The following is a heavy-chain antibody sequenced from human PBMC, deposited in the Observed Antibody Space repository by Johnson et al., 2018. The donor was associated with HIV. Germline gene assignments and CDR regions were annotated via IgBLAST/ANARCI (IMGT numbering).Heavy chain of an antibody. J-gene: IGHJ3*02. V-gene: IGHV3-20*04. CDR1: GFTFDDYG. CDR3: ARGAPEDIVVVPAAFDI. Sequence: VQLVESGGGVVRPGGSLRLSCAASGFTFDDYGMSWVRQAPGKGLEWVSGINWHGGSTGYADSVKGRFTISRDNAKNSLYLQMNSLRAEDTALYYCARGAPEDIVVVPAAFDIWGQGTMVTVSS. CDR2: INWHGGST. D-gene: IGHD2-2*01.